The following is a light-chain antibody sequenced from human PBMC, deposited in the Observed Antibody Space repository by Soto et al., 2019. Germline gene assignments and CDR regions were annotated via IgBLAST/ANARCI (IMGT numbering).Light chain of an antibody. Sequence: QSVLTQPPSVSGAPGQRVSISCTGSTSNIGAGYHVHWYQQFPGTAPKLLMYDNTNRPSGVPDRFSGSKSGTSASLAITGLQAEDEADYYCQSYDSSLSSYVFGTGTMVTVL. CDR1: TSNIGAGYH. J-gene: IGLJ1*01. CDR3: QSYDSSLSSYV. CDR2: DNT. V-gene: IGLV1-40*01.